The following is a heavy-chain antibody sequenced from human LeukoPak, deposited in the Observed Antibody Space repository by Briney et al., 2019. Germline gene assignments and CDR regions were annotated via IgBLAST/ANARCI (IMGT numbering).Heavy chain of an antibody. Sequence: GGSLRLSCAASGFTFSSYAMHWVRQAPGKGLEWVAVISYDGSNKYYADSVKGRFTISRDNSKNTLYLQMNSLRAEDTAVYFCVRDFVGPVDSWGQGTQVTVSS. CDR3: VRDFVGPVDS. V-gene: IGHV3-30-3*01. CDR1: GFTFSSYA. D-gene: IGHD2-21*01. CDR2: ISYDGSNK. J-gene: IGHJ4*02.